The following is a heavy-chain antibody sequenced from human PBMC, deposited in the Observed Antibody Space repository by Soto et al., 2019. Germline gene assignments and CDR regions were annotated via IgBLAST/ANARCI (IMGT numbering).Heavy chain of an antibody. CDR1: GFNFSYYW. J-gene: IGHJ3*01. CDR3: ARGDRGAFEL. D-gene: IGHD2-21*02. V-gene: IGHV3-74*01. Sequence: GGSLRLSCAASGFNFSYYWMHWVRQAPGQGLVWVSRIHSDGSSTTYADSVKGRFTISRDNAKNTLYLQMNSLRAEDTAVYYCARGDRGAFELWGQGTMVTVSS. CDR2: IHSDGSST.